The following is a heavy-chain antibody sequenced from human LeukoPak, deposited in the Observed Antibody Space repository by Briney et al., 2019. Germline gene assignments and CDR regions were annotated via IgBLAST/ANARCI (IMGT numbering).Heavy chain of an antibody. CDR2: INHSGST. Sequence: SETLSLTCAVYGGSFSGYYWNWIRQPPGKGLEWIGEINHSGSTNYNPSLKSRVTISVDTSKNQFSLKLSSVTAADTAVYYCARVSQQLARDYWGQGTLVTVSS. CDR3: ARVSQQLARDY. J-gene: IGHJ4*02. D-gene: IGHD6-6*01. V-gene: IGHV4-34*01. CDR1: GGSFSGYY.